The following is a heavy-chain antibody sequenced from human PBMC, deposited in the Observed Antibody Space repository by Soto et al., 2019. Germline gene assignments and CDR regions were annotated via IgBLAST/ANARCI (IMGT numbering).Heavy chain of an antibody. J-gene: IGHJ5*02. D-gene: IGHD2-21*02. CDR3: ARGSVVTPIRWFDH. CDR1: GGSISSGGYY. V-gene: IGHV4-31*03. Sequence: PSETLSLTCTVSGGSISSGGYYWSWIRQHPGKGLEWIGYIYYSGSTYYNPSLKSRVTISVDTSKNQFSLKLSSVTAADTAVYYCARGSVVTPIRWFDHWGQGTLVTVSS. CDR2: IYYSGST.